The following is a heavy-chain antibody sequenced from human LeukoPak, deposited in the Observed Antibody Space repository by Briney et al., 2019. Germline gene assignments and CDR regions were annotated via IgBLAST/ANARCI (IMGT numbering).Heavy chain of an antibody. CDR2: INPNSGGT. D-gene: IGHD2-2*01. Sequence: ALVKVSCKASGYTFTGYYMHWVRQAPGQGLEWMGWINPNSGGTNYAQKFQGWVTMTRDTSISTAYMELSRLRSDDTAVYYCARGNSTSCWRIDGMDVWGKGTTVTVSS. V-gene: IGHV1-2*04. J-gene: IGHJ6*04. CDR3: ARGNSTSCWRIDGMDV. CDR1: GYTFTGYY.